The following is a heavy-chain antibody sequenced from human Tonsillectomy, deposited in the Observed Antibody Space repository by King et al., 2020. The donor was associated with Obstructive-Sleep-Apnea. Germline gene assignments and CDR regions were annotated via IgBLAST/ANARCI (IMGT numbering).Heavy chain of an antibody. V-gene: IGHV4-31*03. CDR1: GASISSGGYY. CDR3: ARDPFGKNWFDP. D-gene: IGHD3-10*01. Sequence: VQLQESGPGLVNSSQTLSLTCTVSGASISSGGYYWSWFRQHPGKGLEWIGYIYYSGSTYYNPSLKSRVTILVDTSKNQFSLKLNSVTAADTAVYYCARDPFGKNWFDPWGQGTLVIVSS. J-gene: IGHJ5*02. CDR2: IYYSGST.